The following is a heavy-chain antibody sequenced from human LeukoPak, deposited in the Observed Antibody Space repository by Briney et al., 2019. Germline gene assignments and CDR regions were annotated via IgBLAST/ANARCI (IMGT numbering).Heavy chain of an antibody. V-gene: IGHV4-59*01. CDR2: IYYSGST. D-gene: IGHD4-17*01. Sequence: SETLSLTCTVSGGSISSYYWSWIRQPPGKGLEWIGYIYYSGSTNCNPSLKSRVTISVDTSKNQFSLKLSSVTAADTAVYYCARSADYGDYGGWFDPWGQGTLVTISS. CDR1: GGSISSYY. J-gene: IGHJ5*02. CDR3: ARSADYGDYGGWFDP.